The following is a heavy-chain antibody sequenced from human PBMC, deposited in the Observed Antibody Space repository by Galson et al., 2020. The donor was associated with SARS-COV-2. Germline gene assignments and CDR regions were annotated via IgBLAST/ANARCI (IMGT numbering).Heavy chain of an antibody. CDR3: AKKGGDGFDY. CDR1: GFTFSSYG. Sequence: GESLKISCAASGFTFSSYGMHWVRQAPGKGLEWVAVIWYDGSNKYYADSVKGRFTISRDNSKNTLYLQMNSLRAEDMAVCYCAKKGGDGFDYWGQGTLVTVSS. D-gene: IGHD3-16*01. V-gene: IGHV3-33*06. J-gene: IGHJ4*02. CDR2: IWYDGSNK.